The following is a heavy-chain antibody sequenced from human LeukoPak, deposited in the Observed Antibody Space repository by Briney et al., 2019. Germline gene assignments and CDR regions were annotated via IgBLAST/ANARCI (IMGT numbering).Heavy chain of an antibody. D-gene: IGHD3-10*01. CDR1: GYTFTSYD. CDR2: MNPNSGNT. J-gene: IGHJ6*04. V-gene: IGHV1-8*01. Sequence: ASVKVPCKASGYTFTSYDINWVRQATGQGLEWMGWMNPNSGNTGYAQKFQGRVTMTRNTSISTAYMELSSLRSEDTAVYYCAGGYGSGIQGGMDVWGKGTTVTISS. CDR3: AGGYGSGIQGGMDV.